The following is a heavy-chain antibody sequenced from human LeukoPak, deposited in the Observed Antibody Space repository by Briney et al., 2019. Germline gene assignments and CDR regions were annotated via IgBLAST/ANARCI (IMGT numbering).Heavy chain of an antibody. CDR3: AALAVAGTMDWSDP. CDR1: GGSISSYY. D-gene: IGHD6-19*01. CDR2: IYYSGST. J-gene: IGHJ5*02. V-gene: IGHV4-59*01. Sequence: SETLSLTCTVSGGSISSYYWSWIRQPPGKGLEWIGYIYYSGSTNYNPSLKSRVTISVDTSKNQFSLKLSSVTAADTAVYYCAALAVAGTMDWSDPWGQGTLVTVSS.